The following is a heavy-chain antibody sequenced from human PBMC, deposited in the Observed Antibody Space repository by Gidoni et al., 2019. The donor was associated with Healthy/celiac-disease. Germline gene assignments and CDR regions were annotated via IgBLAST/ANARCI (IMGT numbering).Heavy chain of an antibody. CDR2: IWYDGSNK. J-gene: IGHJ3*02. CDR3: ARGQVGLLWFGESPDAFDI. Sequence: QVQLVESGGGVVQPGRSLRLSCAASGFTFSSYGMHWVRQAPGKGLEWVAVIWYDGSNKYYADSVKGRFTISRDNSKNTLYLQMNSLRAEDTAVYYCARGQVGLLWFGESPDAFDIWGQGTMVTVSS. D-gene: IGHD3-10*01. V-gene: IGHV3-33*01. CDR1: GFTFSSYG.